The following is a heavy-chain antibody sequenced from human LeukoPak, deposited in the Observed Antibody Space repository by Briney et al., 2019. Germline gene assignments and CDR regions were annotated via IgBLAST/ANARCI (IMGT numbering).Heavy chain of an antibody. D-gene: IGHD1-26*01. J-gene: IGHJ4*02. CDR2: ISWDGGST. Sequence: QPGGSLRLSCAASGFTFDDYAMHWVRQAPWKGLEWVSLISWDGGSTYYADSVKGRFTISRDNSKNSLYLQMNSLRAKDTALYYCAKSYTVRVGAHLDGIDYWGQGTLVTVSS. CDR3: AKSYTVRVGAHLDGIDY. V-gene: IGHV3-43D*03. CDR1: GFTFDDYA.